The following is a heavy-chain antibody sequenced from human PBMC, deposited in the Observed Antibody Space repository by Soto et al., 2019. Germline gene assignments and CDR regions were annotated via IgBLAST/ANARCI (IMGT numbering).Heavy chain of an antibody. CDR3: ARGGSYCTNGVCYMIYFDY. Sequence: ASVKVSCKASGYTFTSYAMHWVRQAPGQRLEWMGWINAGNGNTKYSQKFQGRVTITRDTSASTAYMELSSLRSEDTAVYYCARGGSYCTNGVCYMIYFDYWGQGTLVTVSS. CDR2: INAGNGNT. V-gene: IGHV1-3*01. J-gene: IGHJ4*02. D-gene: IGHD2-8*01. CDR1: GYTFTSYA.